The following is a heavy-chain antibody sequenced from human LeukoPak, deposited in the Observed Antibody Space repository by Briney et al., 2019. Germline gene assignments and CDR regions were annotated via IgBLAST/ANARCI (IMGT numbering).Heavy chain of an antibody. D-gene: IGHD6-13*01. CDR3: ARDLLYSSPGFDY. Sequence: SETLSLTCTVSGGSISGYYWSWIRQPAGKGLEWIGRIYTSGSTNYNPSLKSRVTMSVDTSKNQFSLKLSSVTAADTAVYYCARDLLYSSPGFDYWGQGTLVTVSS. CDR2: IYTSGST. J-gene: IGHJ4*02. V-gene: IGHV4-4*07. CDR1: GGSISGYY.